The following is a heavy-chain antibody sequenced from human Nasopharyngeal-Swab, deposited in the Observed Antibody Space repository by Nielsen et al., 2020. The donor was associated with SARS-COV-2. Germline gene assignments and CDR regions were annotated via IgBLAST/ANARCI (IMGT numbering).Heavy chain of an antibody. D-gene: IGHD4-17*01. CDR2: IDWGDDK. CDR1: GFSLSTSGMC. CDR3: ARIPDGDFHFDY. V-gene: IGHV2-70*01. Sequence: SGPTLLQPTPTLTLTCTFSGFSLSTSGMCVSWIRQPPGKALEWLALIDWGDDKYYSTSLKTRLTISKDTSKNQVVLTMTNMDPVDTATYYCARIPDGDFHFDYWGQGTLVTVSS. J-gene: IGHJ4*02.